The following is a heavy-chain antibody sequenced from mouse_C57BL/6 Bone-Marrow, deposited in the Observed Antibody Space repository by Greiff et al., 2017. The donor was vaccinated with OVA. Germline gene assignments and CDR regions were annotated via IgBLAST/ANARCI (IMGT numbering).Heavy chain of an antibody. CDR1: GFTFSDYG. CDR3: ARLDYDGRDY. Sequence: EVMLVESGGGLVPPGGSLKLSCAASGFTFSDYGMAWVRQAPRKGPEWVAFISNLAYSIYYTDTLTGRFTISRENAKNTWYLEMSSLRSEDTARYYCARLDYDGRDYWGQGTTLTVSS. J-gene: IGHJ2*01. V-gene: IGHV5-15*01. CDR2: ISNLAYSI. D-gene: IGHD2-4*01.